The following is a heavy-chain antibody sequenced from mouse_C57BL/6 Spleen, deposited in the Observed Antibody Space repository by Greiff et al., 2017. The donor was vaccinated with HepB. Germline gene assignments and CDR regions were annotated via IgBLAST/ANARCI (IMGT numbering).Heavy chain of an antibody. CDR3: AREGESTVVEGDWFAY. V-gene: IGHV1-7*01. CDR1: GYTFTSYW. CDR2: INPSSGYT. Sequence: VQLQQSGAELAKPGASVKLSCKASGYTFTSYWMHWVKQRPGQGLEWIGYINPSSGYTKYNQKFKDKATLTADKSSSTAYMQLSSLTYEDSAVYYCAREGESTVVEGDWFAYWGQGTLVTVSA. D-gene: IGHD1-1*01. J-gene: IGHJ3*01.